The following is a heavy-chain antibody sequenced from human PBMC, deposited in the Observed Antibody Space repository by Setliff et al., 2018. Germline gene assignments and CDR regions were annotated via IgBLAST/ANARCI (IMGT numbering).Heavy chain of an antibody. CDR3: ARNWHWGFDP. D-gene: IGHD1-7*01. J-gene: IGHJ5*02. CDR1: GYSVSSNNW. Sequence: LSLTCAVSGYSVSSNNWWSWVRQSPVKGMEWIGEIYHSGSINSNPSLKSRVTISVDKSKNQFSLTLTSVTAADTAVYYCARNWHWGFDPWGRGALVTVSS. V-gene: IGHV4-4*02. CDR2: IYHSGSI.